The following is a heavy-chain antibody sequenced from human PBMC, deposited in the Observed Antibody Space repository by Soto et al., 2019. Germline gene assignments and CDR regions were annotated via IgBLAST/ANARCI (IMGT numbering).Heavy chain of an antibody. J-gene: IGHJ4*02. CDR2: ISGSGGST. CDR1: GFTFSSYS. Sequence: GGFLIISCASSGFTFSSYSRSWVRQAPGKGLEWVSAISGSGGSTYYADSVKGRFTISRDNSKNTLYLQMNSLRAEDTAVYYCADQQWLEDSYFDYWGQGTLVTVSS. V-gene: IGHV3-23*01. CDR3: ADQQWLEDSYFDY. D-gene: IGHD6-19*01.